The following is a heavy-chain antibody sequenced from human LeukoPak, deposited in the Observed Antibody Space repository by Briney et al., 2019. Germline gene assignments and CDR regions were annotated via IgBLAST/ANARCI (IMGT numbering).Heavy chain of an antibody. CDR1: GGSISSSSYY. Sequence: SAPLSLPCTVSGGSISSSSYYWGWSRQPPGKGVEWIGSIYYSGSTYYNPSLKSPLTISVDTSKNQFSLKLRSVTAADTAVYYCARALQDIVVVPAAAFDYWGQGTLVTVSS. CDR3: ARALQDIVVVPAAAFDY. D-gene: IGHD2-2*01. J-gene: IGHJ4*02. CDR2: IYYSGST. V-gene: IGHV4-39*01.